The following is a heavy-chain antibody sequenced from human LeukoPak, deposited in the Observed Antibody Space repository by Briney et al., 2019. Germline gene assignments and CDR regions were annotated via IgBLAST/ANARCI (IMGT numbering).Heavy chain of an antibody. CDR1: GGSISSSGYY. CDR2: MYYSGST. J-gene: IGHJ4*02. Sequence: SETLSLTCTVSGGSISSSGYYWGWIRQPPGTGLEWIGSMYYSGSTYYNPSLKSRVTISVDTSKNQFALKLSSVTAADTAVYYCARELELLAFDYWGQGTLVTVSS. CDR3: ARELELLAFDY. D-gene: IGHD1-7*01. V-gene: IGHV4-39*06.